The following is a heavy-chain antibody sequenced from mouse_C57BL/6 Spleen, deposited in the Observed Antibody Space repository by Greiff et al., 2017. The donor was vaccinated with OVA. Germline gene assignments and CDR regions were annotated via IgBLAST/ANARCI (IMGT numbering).Heavy chain of an antibody. V-gene: IGHV1-59*01. J-gene: IGHJ2*01. CDR1: GYTFTSYW. CDR3: ARPNSYYFDY. Sequence: QVQLQQPGAELVRPGTSVKLSCKASGYTFTSYWLHWVKQRPGPGLEWIGVIDPSDSYTNYNQKFKGKATLTVDTSSSTAYMQLSSLTSEDSAVYYCARPNSYYFDYWGQGTTLTVSS. CDR2: IDPSDSYT.